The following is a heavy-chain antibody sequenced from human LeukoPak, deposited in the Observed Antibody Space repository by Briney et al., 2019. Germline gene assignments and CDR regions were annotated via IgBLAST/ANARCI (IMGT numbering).Heavy chain of an antibody. CDR1: GFTFSSYS. V-gene: IGHV3-21*04. CDR2: ISSSSSYI. Sequence: PGGSLRLSCAASGFTFSSYSMNWVRQAPGKGLEWVSSISSSSSYIYYADSVKGRFTISRDNAKNSLYLQMNSLRAEDTAVYYCAKDALLAPGIAVAANTPLDYWGQGTLVTVSS. J-gene: IGHJ4*02. CDR3: AKDALLAPGIAVAANTPLDY. D-gene: IGHD6-19*01.